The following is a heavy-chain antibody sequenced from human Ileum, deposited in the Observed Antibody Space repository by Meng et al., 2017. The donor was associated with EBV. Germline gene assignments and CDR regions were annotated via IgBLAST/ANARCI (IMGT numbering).Heavy chain of an antibody. CDR1: GGAISSSSYY. J-gene: IGHJ4*02. V-gene: IGHV4-39*01. Sequence: QLLLQEPAPGLVKPSEPLSPTCTVSGGAISSSSYYWAWIRQPPGEGLEWIGSVVYSGTTYYTSSLKSRVSISVDTSKNQFSLKLSSVTAADTAVYDCARHHHSPTFDYWGQGTLVTVSS. D-gene: IGHD1-14*01. CDR2: VVYSGTT. CDR3: ARHHHSPTFDY.